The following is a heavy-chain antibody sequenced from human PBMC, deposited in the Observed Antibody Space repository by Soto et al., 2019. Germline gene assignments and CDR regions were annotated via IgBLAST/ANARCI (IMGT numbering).Heavy chain of an antibody. J-gene: IGHJ4*01. CDR2: VWFDGSKD. CDR3: ARVDVECFDY. CDR1: GFTFSSYG. Sequence: PGGSLRLSXAASGFTFSSYGMHWVRQAPGKGLEWVAVVWFDGSKDYYADSVKGRFTVSRDNSKNTLYLQMNSLRAEDTAVYYCARVDVECFDYWGHGTLVTVSS. V-gene: IGHV3-33*01. D-gene: IGHD3-3*01.